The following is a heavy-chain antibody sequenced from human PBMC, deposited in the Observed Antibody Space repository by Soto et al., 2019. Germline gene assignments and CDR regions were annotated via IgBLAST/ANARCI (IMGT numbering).Heavy chain of an antibody. CDR3: AYSTGWYRHDV. D-gene: IGHD6-19*01. J-gene: IGHJ3*01. CDR1: GDSISNSRW. Sequence: QVQLQESGPGLVKPSGTLSLTCAVSGDSISNSRWWTWVRQPPGMGLEWIGDIFHSGDTNYNPSLKSRVFISVDKSQNQFSLKVSSVTAADTAVYYCAYSTGWYRHDVWGQGTLVTVSS. CDR2: IFHSGDT. V-gene: IGHV4-4*02.